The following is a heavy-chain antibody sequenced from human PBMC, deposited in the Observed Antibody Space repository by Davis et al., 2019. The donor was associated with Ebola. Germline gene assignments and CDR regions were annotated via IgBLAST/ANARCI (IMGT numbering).Heavy chain of an antibody. V-gene: IGHV3-7*01. Sequence: GESLKISCAASGFTFSSYWMSWVRQAPGKGLEWVANIKQDGSEKYYVDSVKGRFTISRDNAKNSLYLQMNSLRAEDTAVYYCASKGAVGATRGAFDIWGQGTMVTVSS. D-gene: IGHD1-26*01. CDR1: GFTFSSYW. J-gene: IGHJ3*02. CDR3: ASKGAVGATRGAFDI. CDR2: IKQDGSEK.